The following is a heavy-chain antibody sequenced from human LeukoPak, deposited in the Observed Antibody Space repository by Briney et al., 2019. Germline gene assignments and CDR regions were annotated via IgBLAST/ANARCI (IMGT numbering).Heavy chain of an antibody. Sequence: PSETLSLTCTASGDSISSYYWSWIRQPPGKGLEWIGYIYYSGSTNYNPSLKSRVTISVDTSKNQFSLKLSSVTAADTAVYYCAREDDYGGNSSLDYWGQGTLVTVSS. CDR2: IYYSGST. CDR1: GDSISSYY. V-gene: IGHV4-59*12. CDR3: AREDDYGGNSSLDY. J-gene: IGHJ4*02. D-gene: IGHD4-23*01.